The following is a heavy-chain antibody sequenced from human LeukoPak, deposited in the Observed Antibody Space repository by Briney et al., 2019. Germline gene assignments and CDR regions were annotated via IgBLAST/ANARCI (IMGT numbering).Heavy chain of an antibody. D-gene: IGHD6-13*01. J-gene: IGHJ4*02. CDR3: ATRTSHTSSWYVYLFWDY. CDR2: INQDGSEK. CDR1: GFTFSSYW. Sequence: GGSLRLSCAASGFTFSSYWMTWVRQAPGKGLEWVANINQDGSEKYYVDSVKGRFTISRDNAKNSLYLRMNSLRAEDTAVYYCATRTSHTSSWYVYLFWDYWGQGALVTVSS. V-gene: IGHV3-7*01.